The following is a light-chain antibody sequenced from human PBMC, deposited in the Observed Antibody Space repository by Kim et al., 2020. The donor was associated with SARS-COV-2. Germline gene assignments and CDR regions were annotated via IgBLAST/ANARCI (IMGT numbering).Light chain of an antibody. J-gene: IGLJ3*02. CDR3: QSPDSSATWV. Sequence: SYELTQPPSVSVSPGQTARITCSGDALPNKYVYWYQQRPGRAPVLIIYKDTERPSGVPERISGSSSGKTATLTISGVQAEDESDYYCQSPDSSATWVFGGGTKLTVL. V-gene: IGLV3-25*03. CDR1: ALPNKY. CDR2: KDT.